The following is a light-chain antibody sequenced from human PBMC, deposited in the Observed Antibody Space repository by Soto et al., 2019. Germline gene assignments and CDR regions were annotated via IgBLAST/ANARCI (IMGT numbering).Light chain of an antibody. V-gene: IGKV1-5*01. J-gene: IGKJ3*01. CDR1: QSISSW. CDR3: QQYNSYPFG. CDR2: DAS. Sequence: DIQMTQSPSTLSASVGDRVTITCRASQSISSWLAWYQQKPGKAPKLLIYDASSLEGGVPSRFSGSGSGTEFTLTISSLQPDDFATYYCQQYNSYPFGFGPGTKVDIK.